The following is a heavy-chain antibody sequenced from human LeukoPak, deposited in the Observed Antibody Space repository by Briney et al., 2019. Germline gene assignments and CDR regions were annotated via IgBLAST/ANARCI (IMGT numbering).Heavy chain of an antibody. Sequence: PSETLSLTCTVPGGSISSYYWSWIRQPAGKGLEWIGRIYTSGSTNYNPSLKSRVTMSVDTSKNQFSLKLSSVTAADTAVYYCARARGCSSTSCLNWFDPWGQGTLVTVSS. V-gene: IGHV4-4*07. J-gene: IGHJ5*02. CDR1: GGSISSYY. CDR3: ARARGCSSTSCLNWFDP. CDR2: IYTSGST. D-gene: IGHD2-2*01.